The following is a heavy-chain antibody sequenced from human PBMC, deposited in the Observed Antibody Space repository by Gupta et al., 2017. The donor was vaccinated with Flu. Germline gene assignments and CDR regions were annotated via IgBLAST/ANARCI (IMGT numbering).Heavy chain of an antibody. J-gene: IGHJ4*02. CDR1: GFIFSDSH. CDR3: VRDHDWAFTN. CDR2: IGSGGNV. V-gene: IGHV3-48*02. D-gene: IGHD3-9*01. Sequence: EVHLVESGGHLVQPGGSLRLSCAASGFIFSDSHMNWVRQAPGKGLEWVAYIGSGGNVDNADSVKGRFTISGDNAKNSLYLEMNSLRDEDTALYYCVRDHDWAFTNWGQGTLVTVSS.